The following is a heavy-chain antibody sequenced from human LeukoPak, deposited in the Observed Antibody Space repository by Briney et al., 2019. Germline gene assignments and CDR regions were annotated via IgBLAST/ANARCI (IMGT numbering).Heavy chain of an antibody. V-gene: IGHV4-38-2*02. CDR1: GGSISSGYY. Sequence: PSETLSLTCTVSGGSISSGYYWGWIRQPPGKGLEWIGSIYHSGSTYYNPSLKSRVTISVGTSKNQFSLKLSSVTAADTAVYYCAREGEFYPIGGFDPWGQGTLVTVSS. J-gene: IGHJ5*02. D-gene: IGHD1-26*01. CDR2: IYHSGST. CDR3: AREGEFYPIGGFDP.